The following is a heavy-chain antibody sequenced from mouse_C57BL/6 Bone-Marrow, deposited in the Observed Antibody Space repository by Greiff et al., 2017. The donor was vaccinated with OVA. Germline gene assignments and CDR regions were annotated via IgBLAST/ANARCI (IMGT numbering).Heavy chain of an antibody. CDR1: GYTFTSYG. Sequence: QVQLQQSGAELARPGASVKLSCKASGYTFTSYGISWVKQRTGQGLEWIGEIYPRSGNTYYNEKFKGQATLTADKSSSTAYMELRSLTSEDSAVYFCASSPHYYGSTSWFAYWGQGTLVTVSA. V-gene: IGHV1-81*01. CDR2: IYPRSGNT. J-gene: IGHJ3*01. D-gene: IGHD1-1*01. CDR3: ASSPHYYGSTSWFAY.